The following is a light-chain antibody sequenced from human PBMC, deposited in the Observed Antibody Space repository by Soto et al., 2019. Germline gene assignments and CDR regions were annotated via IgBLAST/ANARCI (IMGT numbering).Light chain of an antibody. Sequence: QSVLTQPPSVSGAPGQRVTISCTGSSSNIGAGYDVHWYHQLPGTAPKLLISGSNNRPSGVPDRFSGSTSGTSASLAITGLQAEDEGDYYCQAYDRSLGGFVVFGGGTKVTVL. CDR3: QAYDRSLGGFVV. CDR1: SSNIGAGYD. CDR2: GSN. J-gene: IGLJ2*01. V-gene: IGLV1-40*01.